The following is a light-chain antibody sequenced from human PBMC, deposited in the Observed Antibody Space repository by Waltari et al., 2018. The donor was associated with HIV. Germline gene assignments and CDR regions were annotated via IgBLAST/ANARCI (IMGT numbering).Light chain of an antibody. J-gene: IGLJ3*02. V-gene: IGLV4-69*01. CDR2: LNSDGSH. Sequence: QLVLTQSPSASASLGASVKLTCTLSSGHSSYALAWHQQQPEKGPRYLMKLNSDGSHSKVDGIPDRFSGSSSGAERSLTISSLQSEDEADYYCQTWGTGVFGGGTKLTVL. CDR1: SGHSSYA. CDR3: QTWGTGV.